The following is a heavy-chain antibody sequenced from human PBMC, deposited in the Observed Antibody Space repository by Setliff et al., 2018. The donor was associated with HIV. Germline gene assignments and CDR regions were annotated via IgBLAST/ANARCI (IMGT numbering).Heavy chain of an antibody. CDR1: GYRFSNYW. Sequence: GESLKISCKGSGYRFSNYWIGWVRQMPGKGLEWMGIVYPGDSDTRYSPPFQGQVTISADKSMTTAYLQWSSLKASDTAMYYCARRALRGGYDPEYYFDYWGQGTLVTVSS. D-gene: IGHD5-12*01. CDR2: VYPGDSDT. CDR3: ARRALRGGYDPEYYFDY. V-gene: IGHV5-51*01. J-gene: IGHJ4*02.